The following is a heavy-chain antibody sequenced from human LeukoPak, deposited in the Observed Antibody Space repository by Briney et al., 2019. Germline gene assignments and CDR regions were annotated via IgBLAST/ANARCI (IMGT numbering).Heavy chain of an antibody. D-gene: IGHD3-10*01. Sequence: SETLSLTCTVSGGSISSYYWSWIRQPAGKGLEWIGRIYTSGSTNYNPSLKSRVTMSVDTSKNQFSLKLSSVTAADTAVYYCARGFVLLWFGELSLDRYYFDYWGQGTLVTVSS. CDR2: IYTSGST. CDR1: GGSISSYY. CDR3: ARGFVLLWFGELSLDRYYFDY. V-gene: IGHV4-4*07. J-gene: IGHJ4*02.